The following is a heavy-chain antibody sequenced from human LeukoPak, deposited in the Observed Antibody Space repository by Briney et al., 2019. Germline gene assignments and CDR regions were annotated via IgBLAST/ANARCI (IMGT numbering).Heavy chain of an antibody. CDR3: TKGVNSGSIDY. D-gene: IGHD6-19*01. CDR2: ISGSGGST. J-gene: IGHJ4*02. Sequence: PGGSLRLSCSASGLTFSNYAMSWVRQASGKGLEWVSSISGSGGSTYYAASVRGRFTISRDNSKNTVSLQMNSLRGEDTALYYCTKGVNSGSIDYWGQGTLVTVSS. V-gene: IGHV3-23*01. CDR1: GLTFSNYA.